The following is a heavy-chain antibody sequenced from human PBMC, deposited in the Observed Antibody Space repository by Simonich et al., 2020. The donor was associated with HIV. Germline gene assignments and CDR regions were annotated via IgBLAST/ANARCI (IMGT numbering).Heavy chain of an antibody. D-gene: IGHD3-10*01. CDR3: ARHLYLGSGSYYPYYYYYYMDV. J-gene: IGHJ6*03. Sequence: QVQLQQWGTGLLKPSETLSLTCAVYGRSLSGSYWSWIRQPPGKGREWFGEISHSGIHYYNPSLTSRDSIAGDTSKNQFSLKLSSVTAADTAVYYCARHLYLGSGSYYPYYYYYYMDVWGKGTTVTVSS. CDR1: GRSLSGSY. V-gene: IGHV4-34*01. CDR2: ISHSGIH.